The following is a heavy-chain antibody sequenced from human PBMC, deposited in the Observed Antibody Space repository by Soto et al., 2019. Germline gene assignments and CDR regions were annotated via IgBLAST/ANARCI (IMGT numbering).Heavy chain of an antibody. CDR3: AKEVGIVLVPATIGYFGMDV. Sequence: ASVKVSCKASGYTFTSYGISWVRQAPGQGLEWMGWISAYNGNTNYAQKLQGRVTMTTDTSTSTAYMELRSLRAEDTAVYYCAKEVGIVLVPATIGYFGMDVWGQGTTVTVSS. CDR2: ISAYNGNT. V-gene: IGHV1-18*01. D-gene: IGHD2-2*01. CDR1: GYTFTSYG. J-gene: IGHJ6*02.